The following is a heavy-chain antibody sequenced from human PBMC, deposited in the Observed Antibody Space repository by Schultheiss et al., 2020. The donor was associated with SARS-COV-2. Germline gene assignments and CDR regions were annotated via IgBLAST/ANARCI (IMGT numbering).Heavy chain of an antibody. CDR1: GGSFSGYY. V-gene: IGHV4-59*12. CDR3: ARARDIVVVVAAPTIGGNWFDA. Sequence: SQTLSLTCAVYGGSFSGYYWSWIRQPPGKGLEWIGYIYYHGNTNYNPSLKSRVTRAVDTSKNQFSLMLSSVTAADTAVYYWARARDIVVVVAAPTIGGNWFDALGQGALGTVSS. J-gene: IGHJ5*02. CDR2: IYYHGNT. D-gene: IGHD2-15*01.